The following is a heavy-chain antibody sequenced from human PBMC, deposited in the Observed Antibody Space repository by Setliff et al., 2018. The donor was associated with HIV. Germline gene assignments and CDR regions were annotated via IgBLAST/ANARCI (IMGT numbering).Heavy chain of an antibody. D-gene: IGHD2-21*02. CDR2: ISHSGST. J-gene: IGHJ3*02. Sequence: SETLSLTCAVSGGSIRTGDWWRWVRQSPGKGLEWIGEISHSGSTNYNPSLRSRVTISVDTSSNQFSLKLSSVTAADTAVYFCAREKESCSGGDCWKNAFDIWGQGTMVTVSS. V-gene: IGHV4-4*02. CDR1: GGSIRTGDW. CDR3: AREKESCSGGDCWKNAFDI.